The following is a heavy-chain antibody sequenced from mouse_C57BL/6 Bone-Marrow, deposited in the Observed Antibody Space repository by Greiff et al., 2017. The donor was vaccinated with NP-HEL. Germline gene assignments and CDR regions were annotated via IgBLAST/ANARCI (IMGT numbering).Heavy chain of an antibody. CDR3: ALYGSYRAWFAY. Sequence: QVQLQQPGAELVMPGASVKLSCKASGYTFTSYWMHWVKQRPGQGLEWIGEIDPSDSYTNYNQKFKGKSTLTVDQSSSTAYMQLSSLTSEDSAVYYCALYGSYRAWFAYWGQGTLVTVSA. CDR1: GYTFTSYW. D-gene: IGHD2-1*01. V-gene: IGHV1-69*01. CDR2: IDPSDSYT. J-gene: IGHJ3*01.